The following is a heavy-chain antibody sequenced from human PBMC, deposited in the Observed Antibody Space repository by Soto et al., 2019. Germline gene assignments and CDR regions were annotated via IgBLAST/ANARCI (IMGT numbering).Heavy chain of an antibody. J-gene: IGHJ4*02. D-gene: IGHD3-10*01. Sequence: PGGSLRLSCAASGFTFSSYSMNWVRQAPGKGLEWVSYISSSSSTIYYADSVKGRFTISRDNAKNSLYLQMNSLRAEDTAVYYCARAHRLFYYDWGQGTLVTVSS. CDR1: GFTFSSYS. CDR3: ARAHRLFYYD. CDR2: ISSSSSTI. V-gene: IGHV3-48*01.